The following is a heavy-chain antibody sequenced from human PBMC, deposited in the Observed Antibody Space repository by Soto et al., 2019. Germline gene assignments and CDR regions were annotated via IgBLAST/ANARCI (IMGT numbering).Heavy chain of an antibody. CDR2: ILSKAGNYAT. CDR3: IRVGSPYYYDY. V-gene: IGHV3-73*01. J-gene: IGHJ4*02. Sequence: EVQLVESGGGLVQPGGSLKLSCAASGFIFSGSAVHWVRQASGKGLEWVGRILSKAGNYATAYPASMKGRFTISRDDSENTAFLPMNSLKTEDTAVYYCIRVGSPYYYDYWGQGTLVAVSS. CDR1: GFIFSGSA.